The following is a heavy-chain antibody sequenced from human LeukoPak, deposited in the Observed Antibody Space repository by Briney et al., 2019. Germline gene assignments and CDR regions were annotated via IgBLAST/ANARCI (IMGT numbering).Heavy chain of an antibody. CDR3: ARGLAAAGNWNWFDP. V-gene: IGHV3-21*01. Sequence: KPGGSLRLSCAASGFTFSSYSMNWVRQAPGKGLEWVSSISSSSSYIYYADSVKGRFTISRDNAKNSLYLQMNSLRAEDTAVYYCARGLAAAGNWNWFDPWGQGTLVTVSS. J-gene: IGHJ5*02. CDR1: GFTFSSYS. D-gene: IGHD6-13*01. CDR2: ISSSSSYI.